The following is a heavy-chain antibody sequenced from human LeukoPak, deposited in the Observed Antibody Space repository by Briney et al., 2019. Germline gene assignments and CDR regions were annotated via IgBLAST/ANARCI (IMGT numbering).Heavy chain of an antibody. Sequence: ASVKVSCKASGYTFTSYGISWVRQAPGQGLEWMGWINTNTGNPTYAQGFTGRFVFSLDTSVSTAYLQISSLKAEDTAVYYCARDGYYDSSGYYFDYWGQGTLVTVSS. V-gene: IGHV7-4-1*02. CDR3: ARDGYYDSSGYYFDY. CDR1: GYTFTSYG. J-gene: IGHJ4*02. CDR2: INTNTGNP. D-gene: IGHD3-22*01.